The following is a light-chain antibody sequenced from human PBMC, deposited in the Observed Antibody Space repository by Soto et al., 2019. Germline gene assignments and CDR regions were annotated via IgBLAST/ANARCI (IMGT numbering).Light chain of an antibody. CDR1: SSSIGTHY. V-gene: IGLV1-51*01. CDR2: DNN. CDR3: GTWDTGLVWV. J-gene: IGLJ3*02. Sequence: QSLLTQPPSVSAAPGQRVSISCSGSSSSIGTHYVAWYQQVPGTPPKLLIYDNNKRPSGTPDRFSGSKSGTSATLGITGLQTGDEADYYCGTWDTGLVWVFGGGTKVTVL.